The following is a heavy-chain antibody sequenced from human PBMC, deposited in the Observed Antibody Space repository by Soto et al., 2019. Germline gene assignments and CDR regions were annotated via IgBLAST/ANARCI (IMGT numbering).Heavy chain of an antibody. CDR3: AQARTVDTAIVPSFDY. D-gene: IGHD5-18*01. CDR1: GGTFSIYA. V-gene: IGHV1-69*01. CDR2: IIPIFGTA. Sequence: SVKVSCKASGGTFSIYAISWVRQAPGQGLEWMGGIIPIFGTANYAQKFQGRVTITADESTSTAYMELSSLRSEDTAVYYCAQARTVDTAIVPSFDYWGQGTLVTVSS. J-gene: IGHJ4*02.